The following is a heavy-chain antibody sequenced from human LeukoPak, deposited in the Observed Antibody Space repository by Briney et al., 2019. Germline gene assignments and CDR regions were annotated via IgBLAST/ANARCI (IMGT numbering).Heavy chain of an antibody. Sequence: GGSLRLSCAASGFTFSSYAMSWVRQAPGKGLEWVSSISSSSSYIYYADSVKGRFTISRDNAKNSLYLQMNSLRAEDTAVYYCARVNWNDYFDYWGQGTLVTVSP. V-gene: IGHV3-21*01. CDR2: ISSSSSYI. J-gene: IGHJ4*02. CDR3: ARVNWNDYFDY. CDR1: GFTFSSYA. D-gene: IGHD1-1*01.